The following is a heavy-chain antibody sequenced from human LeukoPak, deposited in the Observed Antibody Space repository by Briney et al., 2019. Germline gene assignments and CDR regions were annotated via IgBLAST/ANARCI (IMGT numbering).Heavy chain of an antibody. CDR2: IKKDGSES. CDR3: ASYAYSQNQSSGSIP. V-gene: IGHV3-7*01. CDR1: GFTFSTSW. D-gene: IGHD3-22*01. Sequence: PGGSLRLSCAASGFTFSTSWMSWVRQVPGKGLEWVANIKKDGSESYYVDSVKGRFTISRDNAKNSLYLQMNSLRAEDTAVYYCASYAYSQNQSSGSIPWGQGTLVTVSS. J-gene: IGHJ5*02.